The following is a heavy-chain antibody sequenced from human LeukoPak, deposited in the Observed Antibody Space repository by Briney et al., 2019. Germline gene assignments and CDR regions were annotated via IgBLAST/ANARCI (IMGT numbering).Heavy chain of an antibody. V-gene: IGHV4-59*01. CDR3: ARDCSSTSCYYGMDV. Sequence: PSETLSLTCTVSGGSISSYYWSWIRQPPGKGLEWIGYIYYSGSTNYNPSLKSRVTISVDTSKNQFSLKLSSVTAADTAVYYCARDCSSTSCYYGMDVWGQGTTVTVSS. CDR2: IYYSGST. D-gene: IGHD2-2*01. CDR1: GGSISSYY. J-gene: IGHJ6*02.